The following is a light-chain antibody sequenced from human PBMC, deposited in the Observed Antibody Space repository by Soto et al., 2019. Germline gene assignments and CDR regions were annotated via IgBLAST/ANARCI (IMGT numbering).Light chain of an antibody. CDR1: SSDIGNYNL. Sequence: QSALTQPASVSGSPGQSITISCTGTSSDIGNYNLVSWYQQHPGKAPKLMLYEVNKRPSGVSTRFSGSKSVNTASLTISGLPADDEADYYCSSYAGGTNLVFGGGTKLTVL. CDR3: SSYAGGTNLV. CDR2: EVN. J-gene: IGLJ3*02. V-gene: IGLV2-23*02.